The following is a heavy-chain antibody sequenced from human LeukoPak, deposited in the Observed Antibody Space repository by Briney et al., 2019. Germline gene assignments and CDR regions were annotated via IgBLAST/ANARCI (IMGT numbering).Heavy chain of an antibody. CDR3: TRVSTTDDY. V-gene: IGHV3-74*01. CDR1: GFTFSSYW. J-gene: IGHJ4*02. CDR2: INSDGRSA. Sequence: GGSLRLSCAASGFTFSSYWMHWVRQAPGKGLVWVSRINSDGRSAVYADSVKGRFTISRDNAKNTLYLQMDSLRAEDTAVYYCTRVSTTDDYWGQGTLVTVSS. D-gene: IGHD2/OR15-2a*01.